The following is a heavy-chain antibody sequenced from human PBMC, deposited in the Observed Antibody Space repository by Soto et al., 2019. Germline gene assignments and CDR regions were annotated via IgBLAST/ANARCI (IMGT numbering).Heavy chain of an antibody. D-gene: IGHD3-10*02. CDR2: ISYDGSNK. CDR1: GFTFSSYG. J-gene: IGHJ6*02. CDR3: ARMLLGYYYYGMDV. V-gene: IGHV3-30*03. Sequence: PGGSLRLSCAASGFTFSSYGMHWVRQAPGKGLEWVAVISYDGSNKYYADSVKGRFTISRDNSKNTLYLQMNSLRAEDTAVYYCARMLLGYYYYGMDVWGQGTTVTVSS.